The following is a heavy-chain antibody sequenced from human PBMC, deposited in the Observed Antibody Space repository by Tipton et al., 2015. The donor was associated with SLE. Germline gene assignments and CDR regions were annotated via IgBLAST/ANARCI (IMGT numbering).Heavy chain of an antibody. J-gene: IGHJ4*02. CDR3: ARVVRLLGAAGHFDT. CDR1: GGSISSNDYY. Sequence: LRLSCTVSGGSISSNDYYWSWIRQPAGKGLEWIGHVHTSGTTDYNPSLRSRVTMSVDPSKNQFSLKLTSVTAADTAVYYCARVVRLLGAAGHFDTWGQGALVTVSS. D-gene: IGHD6-13*01. CDR2: VHTSGTT. V-gene: IGHV4-61*09.